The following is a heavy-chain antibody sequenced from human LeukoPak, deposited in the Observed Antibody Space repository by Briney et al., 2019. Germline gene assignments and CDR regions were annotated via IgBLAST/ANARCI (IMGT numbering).Heavy chain of an antibody. J-gene: IGHJ5*02. Sequence: SETLSLTCTVSGGYTGSHYWSWIRQPAGKGLEWIGRISPSGTTHYNPSLGSRVTMSVDTSKNYFSLRLSSVTAADTAVYYCARGSIAAAEGSHWFDPWGQGTLVTVSS. D-gene: IGHD6-13*01. CDR1: GGYTGSHY. CDR3: ARGSIAAAEGSHWFDP. CDR2: ISPSGTT. V-gene: IGHV4-4*07.